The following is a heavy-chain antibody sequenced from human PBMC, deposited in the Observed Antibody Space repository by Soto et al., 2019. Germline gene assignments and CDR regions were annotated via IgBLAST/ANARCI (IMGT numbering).Heavy chain of an antibody. CDR2: ISYDGSNK. J-gene: IGHJ4*02. D-gene: IGHD3-22*01. CDR3: AEQSSGDYYDSSGWGTDYFDY. V-gene: IGHV3-30*18. Sequence: QVQLVESGGGVVQPGRSLRLSCAASGFTFSSYGMHWVRQAPGKGLEWVAVISYDGSNKYYADSVKGRFTISRDNSMNTLYLQMNSLRAEDTAVYYCAEQSSGDYYDSSGWGTDYFDYWGQGTLVTVSS. CDR1: GFTFSSYG.